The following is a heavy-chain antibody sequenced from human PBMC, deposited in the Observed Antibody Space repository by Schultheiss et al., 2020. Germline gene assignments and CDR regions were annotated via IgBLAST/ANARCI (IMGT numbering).Heavy chain of an antibody. CDR1: GFTFSSYS. J-gene: IGHJ6*02. V-gene: IGHV3-21*01. CDR2: ISSSSSYI. Sequence: GGSLRLSCAASGFTFSSYSMNWVRQAPGKGLEWVSSISSSSSYIYYADSVKGRFTISRDNAKNSLYLQMNSLRAEDTAVYYCARDVIGAGSGDWDYYYYYGMDVWGQGTTVTVSS. CDR3: ARDVIGAGSGDWDYYYYYGMDV. D-gene: IGHD3-10*01.